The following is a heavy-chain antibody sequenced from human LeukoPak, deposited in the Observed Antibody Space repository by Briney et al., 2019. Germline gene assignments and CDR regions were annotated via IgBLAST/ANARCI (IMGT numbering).Heavy chain of an antibody. D-gene: IGHD6-19*01. CDR3: ARDYSSAWYYDF. V-gene: IGHV1-2*02. CDR1: GYTFSAYY. Sequence: ASVKVSCKASGYTFSAYYIHWVRQTPGQGLEWVGFINPTGGGTNYAQKFQGRITMTTATSISAAYMELNRLTSDYTAIYYCARDYSSAWYYDFWGQGTLVTVSS. CDR2: INPTGGGT. J-gene: IGHJ4*02.